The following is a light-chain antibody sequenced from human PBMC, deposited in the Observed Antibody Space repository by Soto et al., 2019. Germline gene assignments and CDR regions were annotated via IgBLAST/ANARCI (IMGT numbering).Light chain of an antibody. Sequence: IVLTHSPVTLSFSPGEIATLSFRASQSVDSYLAWYQQKPGQAPRLLIYDVSNRATGIPARFSGSGSGTDFTLTISSLEPGDFAVYYCQQRNDWQVTFGQGTRLEIK. J-gene: IGKJ5*01. V-gene: IGKV3-11*01. CDR2: DVS. CDR1: QSVDSY. CDR3: QQRNDWQVT.